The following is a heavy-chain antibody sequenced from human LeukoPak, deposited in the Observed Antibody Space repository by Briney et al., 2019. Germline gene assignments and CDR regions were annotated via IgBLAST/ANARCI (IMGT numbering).Heavy chain of an antibody. Sequence: SETLSLTCTVSGGSNSSSSYYWGWIHQPPGKGLEWIGSIYYSGSTYYNPSLKSRVTISVDTSKNQFSLKLSSVTAADTAVYYCARAYSGSPSLWDYWGQGTLVTVSS. CDR1: GGSNSSSSYY. CDR2: IYYSGST. CDR3: ARAYSGSPSLWDY. J-gene: IGHJ4*02. D-gene: IGHD1-26*01. V-gene: IGHV4-39*01.